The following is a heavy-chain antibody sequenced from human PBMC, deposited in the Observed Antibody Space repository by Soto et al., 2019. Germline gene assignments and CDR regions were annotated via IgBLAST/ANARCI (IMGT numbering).Heavy chain of an antibody. CDR3: ARDAPAIPAAVGEGWFDP. D-gene: IGHD2-2*01. CDR2: ISAYNGNT. J-gene: IGHJ5*02. Sequence: QVQLVQSGAEVKKPGASVKVSCKASGYTFTSYGISWVRQAPGQGLEWMGWISAYNGNTNYAQKLQGRVTMTTDTSTSTAYMELRRLRSGDTAVYYCARDAPAIPAAVGEGWFDPWGQGTLVTVSS. V-gene: IGHV1-18*01. CDR1: GYTFTSYG.